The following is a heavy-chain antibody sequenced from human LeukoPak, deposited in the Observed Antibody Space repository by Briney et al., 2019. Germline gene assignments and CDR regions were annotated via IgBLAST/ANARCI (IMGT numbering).Heavy chain of an antibody. D-gene: IGHD1-7*01. J-gene: IGHJ4*02. CDR2: IYYSGST. CDR1: GGSISSYY. CDR3: ARNRLGNYDY. V-gene: IGHV4-59*01. Sequence: SETLSLTCTLSGGSISSYYWSWIRQPPGKGLEWIGYIYYSGSTNYNPSLKSRVTISVDTSKNQFSLKLSSVTAADTAVYYCARNRLGNYDYWGQGTLVTVSS.